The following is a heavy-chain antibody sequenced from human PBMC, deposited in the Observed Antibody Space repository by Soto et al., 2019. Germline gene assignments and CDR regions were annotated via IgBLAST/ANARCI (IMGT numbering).Heavy chain of an antibody. CDR3: ARHNYGSGSTYFDY. J-gene: IGHJ4*02. CDR2: IYYSGST. V-gene: IGHV4-59*08. CDR1: GGSISSYY. Sequence: QVQLQESGPGLVKPSETLSLTCTVSGGSISSYYWSWIRQPPGKGLEWIGYIYYSGSTNYNPSLKSRVTKSLDTSKTQFSLKLNSMTAADTAVYYCARHNYGSGSTYFDYWGQGTLVTVSS. D-gene: IGHD3-10*01.